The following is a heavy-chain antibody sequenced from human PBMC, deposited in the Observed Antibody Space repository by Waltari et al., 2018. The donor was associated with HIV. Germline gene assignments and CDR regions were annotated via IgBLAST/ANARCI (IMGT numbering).Heavy chain of an antibody. V-gene: IGHV4-39*01. J-gene: IGHJ5*02. CDR1: GGSISSSSYY. Sequence: QLQLQESGPGLVKPSETLSLTCTVSGGSISSSSYYWGWIRQPPGKGLEWIGSIYYTGSTFYNPSLKSRVTISVDTAKNQFSLKLSSVTAADTAVYYCARTRLYNWFDPWGQGTLVTVSS. CDR2: IYYTGST. CDR3: ARTRLYNWFDP.